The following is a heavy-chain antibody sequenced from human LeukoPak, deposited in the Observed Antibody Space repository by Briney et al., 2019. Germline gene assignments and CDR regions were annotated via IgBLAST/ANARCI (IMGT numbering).Heavy chain of an antibody. D-gene: IGHD2-2*01. J-gene: IGHJ4*02. CDR1: GYTFTGYY. CDR2: INPNSGGT. Sequence: ASVKVSCKASGYTFTGYYIHWVRQAPGQGLEWIGWINPNSGGTNCAQKFQGRITMTRDTSISTAYMELSRLRSDDTAVYYCARGTKFSTFDIVVVPFDYWGQGTLVTVSS. V-gene: IGHV1-2*02. CDR3: ARGTKFSTFDIVVVPFDY.